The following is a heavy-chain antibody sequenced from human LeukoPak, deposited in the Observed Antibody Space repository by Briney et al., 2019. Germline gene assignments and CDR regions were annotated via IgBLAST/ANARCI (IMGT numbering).Heavy chain of an antibody. CDR2: FNWNGGST. CDR1: GFTFDDYG. D-gene: IGHD3-3*01. J-gene: IGHJ4*02. CDR3: ARDARITIFGVVIISPFDY. V-gene: IGHV3-20*04. Sequence: GGSLRLSCAASGFTFDDYGMRWGRQAPGKGLGWVSGFNWNGGSTGYADSVKGRFTIARHNDKNSLYLQMNSLRAEDTALYYCARDARITIFGVVIISPFDYWGQGTLVTVSS.